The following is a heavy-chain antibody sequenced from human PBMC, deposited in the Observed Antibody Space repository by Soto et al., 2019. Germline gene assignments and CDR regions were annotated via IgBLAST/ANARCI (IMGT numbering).Heavy chain of an antibody. CDR1: GGTFSSYA. V-gene: IGHV1-69*13. D-gene: IGHD3-22*01. Sequence: ASVKVSCKASGGTFSSYAISWVRQAPGQGLEWMGGIIPIFGTANYAQKFQGRVTITADESTSTAYMELSSLRSEDTAVYYCARRGYYDSSGYFDAFAIWGQGTMVPVSS. CDR2: IIPIFGTA. CDR3: ARRGYYDSSGYFDAFAI. J-gene: IGHJ3*02.